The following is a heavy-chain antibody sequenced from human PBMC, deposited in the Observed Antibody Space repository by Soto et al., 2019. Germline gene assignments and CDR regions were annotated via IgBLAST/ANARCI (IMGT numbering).Heavy chain of an antibody. D-gene: IGHD2-15*01. Sequence: EVQLVESGGGLVQPGGSLRLSCAASGFTFISYWMHWVRQAPGKGLVWVSRSNSDGSSTSYADSVKGRVTISRDNAKNTLYRQMNSLRAEDTSVYYCVRTSLVVAAATREDYWGQGTLVTVSS. J-gene: IGHJ4*02. CDR1: GFTFISYW. CDR3: VRTSLVVAAATREDY. CDR2: SNSDGSST. V-gene: IGHV3-74*01.